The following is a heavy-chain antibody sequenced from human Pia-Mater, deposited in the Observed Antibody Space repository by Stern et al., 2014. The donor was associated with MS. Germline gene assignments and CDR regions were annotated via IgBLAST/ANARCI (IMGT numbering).Heavy chain of an antibody. CDR2: IYYTGST. V-gene: IGHV4-59*01. CDR1: GDSISGNY. CDR3: ARVVVLAGSRWFDP. D-gene: IGHD2-15*01. Sequence: QVQLQESGPGLVKPSETLSLTCSVSGDSISGNYWSWIRQPPGKGLEWLGYIYYTGSTNYNPSLKSRVTISIDTSKTQFSLRLNSVTAADTAVYYCARVVVLAGSRWFDPWGQGSLVSVSS. J-gene: IGHJ5*02.